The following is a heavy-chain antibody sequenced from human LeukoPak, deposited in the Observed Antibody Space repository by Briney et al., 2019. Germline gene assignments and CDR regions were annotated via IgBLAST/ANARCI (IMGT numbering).Heavy chain of an antibody. CDR3: AKDMVTVVVITPFDY. CDR1: GFTFSSYA. V-gene: IGHV3-30-3*01. J-gene: IGHJ4*02. D-gene: IGHD3-22*01. Sequence: GRSLRLSCAASGFTFSSYAMHWVRQAPGKGLEWVAVISYDGSNKYYADSVKGRFTISRDNSKNTLYLQMNSLRAEDTAVYYCAKDMVTVVVITPFDYWGQGTLVTVSS. CDR2: ISYDGSNK.